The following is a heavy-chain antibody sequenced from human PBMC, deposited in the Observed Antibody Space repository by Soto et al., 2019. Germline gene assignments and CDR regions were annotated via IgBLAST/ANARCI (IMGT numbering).Heavy chain of an antibody. Sequence: ETLSLTCTVSGGSISSSSYYWGWIRQPPGKGLEWIGSIYYSGSTYYNPSLKSRVTISVDTSKNQFSLKLSSVTAADTAVYYCAREGVTNYTDYYFDLWGHGALVTVSS. D-gene: IGHD4-4*01. CDR3: AREGVTNYTDYYFDL. J-gene: IGHJ4*01. CDR1: GGSISSSSYY. CDR2: IYYSGST. V-gene: IGHV4-39*02.